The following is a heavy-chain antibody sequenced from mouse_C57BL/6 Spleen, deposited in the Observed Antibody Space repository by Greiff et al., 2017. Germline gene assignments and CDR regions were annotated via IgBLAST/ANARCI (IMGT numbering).Heavy chain of an antibody. CDR2: ISYDGSN. J-gene: IGHJ3*01. V-gene: IGHV3-6*01. CDR1: GYSITSGYY. Sequence: ESGPGLVKPSQSLSLTCSVTGYSITSGYYWNWIRQFPGNKLEWMGYISYDGSNNYNPSLKNRISITRDTSKNQFFLKLNSVTTEDTATYYCARGGSSGSSWFAYWGQGTLVTVSA. CDR3: ARGGSSGSSWFAY. D-gene: IGHD3-2*02.